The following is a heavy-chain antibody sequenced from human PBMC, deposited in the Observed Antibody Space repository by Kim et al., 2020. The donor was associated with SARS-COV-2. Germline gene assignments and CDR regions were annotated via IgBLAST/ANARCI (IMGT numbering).Heavy chain of an antibody. Sequence: ASVKVSCKASGYSFTSNGIGWVRQAPGQGLDWMGWISPYSGNTNYAQKFQGRVTMTTDTSTSTGYMELRSLRSDDTAVYYCARDKAGCSSPTCPPYFDSGGQGTLVTVPS. CDR2: ISPYSGNT. CDR3: ARDKAGCSSPTCPPYFDS. CDR1: GYSFTSNG. V-gene: IGHV1-18*01. J-gene: IGHJ4*02. D-gene: IGHD2-2*01.